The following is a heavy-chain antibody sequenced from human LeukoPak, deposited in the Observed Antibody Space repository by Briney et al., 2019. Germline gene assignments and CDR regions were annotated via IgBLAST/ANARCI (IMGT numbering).Heavy chain of an antibody. J-gene: IGHJ6*03. V-gene: IGHV4-34*01. CDR2: INHSGST. CDR3: ARGAGLDFWSGLYYYYMDV. Sequence: SETLSLTCAVYGGSFSGYYWSWIRQPPGKGLEWIGEINHSGSTNYNPSLKSRVTISVDTSKNQFSLKLSYVTAADTAVYYCARGAGLDFWSGLYYYYMDVWGKGTTVTVSS. D-gene: IGHD3-3*01. CDR1: GGSFSGYY.